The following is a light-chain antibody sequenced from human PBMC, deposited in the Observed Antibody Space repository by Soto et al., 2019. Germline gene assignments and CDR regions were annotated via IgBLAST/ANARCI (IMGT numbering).Light chain of an antibody. CDR2: DTS. Sequence: ETVMTQSPANLSVSPGERATLSCRASQTVGNSLAWYQRRPGQAPRLLIYDTSTRVTGIPPRFSGSGSGTEFTLTISSLQSEDFALYYCLQYKNWPPLTFGGGTKVEIK. J-gene: IGKJ4*01. CDR1: QTVGNS. V-gene: IGKV3-15*01. CDR3: LQYKNWPPLT.